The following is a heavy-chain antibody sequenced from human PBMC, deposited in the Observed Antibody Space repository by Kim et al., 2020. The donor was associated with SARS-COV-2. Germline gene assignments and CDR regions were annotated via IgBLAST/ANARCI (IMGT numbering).Heavy chain of an antibody. J-gene: IGHJ5*02. V-gene: IGHV3-66*01. D-gene: IGHD6-13*01. CDR3: ARVPLSSSHNWFDP. Sequence: ADSVKGRFPISRDNSKNTLYLQMNSLRAEDTAVYYCARVPLSSSHNWFDPWGQGTLVTVSS.